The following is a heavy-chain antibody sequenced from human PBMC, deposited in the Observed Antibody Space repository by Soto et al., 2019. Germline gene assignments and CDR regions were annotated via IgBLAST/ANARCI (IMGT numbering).Heavy chain of an antibody. CDR3: ARISYWVSSYYFDY. CDR1: GGSISSYY. CDR2: IYTSGST. V-gene: IGHV4-4*07. J-gene: IGHJ4*02. Sequence: SETLSLTCTVSGGSISSYYWSWIRQPAGKGLEWIGRIYTSGSTNYNPSLKSRVTMSVDTSKNQFSLKLSSVTAADTAVYYCARISYWVSSYYFDYWGQGTLVTVSS. D-gene: IGHD6-6*01.